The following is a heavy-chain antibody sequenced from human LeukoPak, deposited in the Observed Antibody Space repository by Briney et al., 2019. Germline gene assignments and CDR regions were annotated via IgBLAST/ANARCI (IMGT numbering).Heavy chain of an antibody. V-gene: IGHV3-66*01. CDR1: GFTVSSNY. Sequence: PGGSLRLSCAASGFTVSSNYMSWVRQAPGKGLECVSVIYSGGSTYYADSVKGRFTISRDNSKNTLYLQMNSLRAEDTAVYYCARFYTYYDSSGYGGGYYFDYWGQGTLVTVSS. J-gene: IGHJ4*02. D-gene: IGHD3-22*01. CDR2: IYSGGST. CDR3: ARFYTYYDSSGYGGGYYFDY.